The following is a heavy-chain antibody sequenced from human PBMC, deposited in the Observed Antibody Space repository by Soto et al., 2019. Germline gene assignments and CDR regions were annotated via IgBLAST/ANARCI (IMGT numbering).Heavy chain of an antibody. CDR3: ARDYPDYYYYYGMDV. Sequence: QVQLQESGPGLVKPSETLSLTCTVSGGSISTYYWGWIRQPPGKRLEWIGYIYYSGSTNYNPSLKSRVTISVDTSKNQFSLKLSSVTAADTAVYYCARDYPDYYYYYGMDVWGQGTTVTVSS. J-gene: IGHJ6*02. CDR2: IYYSGST. V-gene: IGHV4-59*01. CDR1: GGSISTYY.